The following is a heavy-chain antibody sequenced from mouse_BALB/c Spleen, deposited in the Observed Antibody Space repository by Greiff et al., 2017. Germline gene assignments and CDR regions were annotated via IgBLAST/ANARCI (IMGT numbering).Heavy chain of an antibody. V-gene: IGHV1-87*01. CDR3: ARSGNYDY. J-gene: IGHJ2*01. D-gene: IGHD2-1*01. CDR2: IYPGDGDT. CDR1: GYTFTSYW. Sequence: VQLQQSGAELARPGASVKLSCKASGYTFTSYWMQWVKQRPGQGLEWIGAIYPGDGDTRYTQKFKGKATLTADKSSSTAYMQLSSLASEDSAVYYCARSGNYDYWGQGTTLTVSS.